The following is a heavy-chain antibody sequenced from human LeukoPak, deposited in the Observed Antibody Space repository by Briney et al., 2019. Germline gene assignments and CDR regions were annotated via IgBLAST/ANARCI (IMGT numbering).Heavy chain of an antibody. V-gene: IGHV3-23*01. D-gene: IGHD6-13*01. Sequence: PGGSLRLSCAASGFTFSSYAMSWVRQAPGKWLEWVSAISGSGGSTYYADSVKGRFTISRDNSKNTLYLQMNSLRAEDTAVYYCAKVQSSSWYYFDYWGQGTLVTVSS. CDR2: ISGSGGST. CDR3: AKVQSSSWYYFDY. CDR1: GFTFSSYA. J-gene: IGHJ4*02.